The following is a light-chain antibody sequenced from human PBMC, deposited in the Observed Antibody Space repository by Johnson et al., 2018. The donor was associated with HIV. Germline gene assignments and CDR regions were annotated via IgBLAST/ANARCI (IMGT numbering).Light chain of an antibody. CDR1: SSDMGNYA. J-gene: IGLJ1*01. CDR3: GTWDTSLRTVF. CDR2: ENN. Sequence: QFVLTQPPSVSAAPGQKVTISCSGSSSDMGNYAVSWYQQLPGTAPKLLIYENNKRPSGIPDRFSGSKSGYSATLDITGLQAGDEADYFGGTWDTSLRTVFFGTGTKVTVL. V-gene: IGLV1-51*02.